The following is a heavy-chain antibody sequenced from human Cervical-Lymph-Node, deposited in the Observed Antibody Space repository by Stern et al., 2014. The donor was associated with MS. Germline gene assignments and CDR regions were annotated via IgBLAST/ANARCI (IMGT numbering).Heavy chain of an antibody. CDR3: ATSTASDAFDI. J-gene: IGHJ3*02. Sequence: DQLVESGGGVVQPGRSLRLSCVAYGLTFSTSVMHWVRQAPGKGLEWVAVVWNDGSNDHFTDSVKGRFSTSRDTAKNTLHLQMSSLRAEDTAVYFCATSTASDAFDIWGQGTLVTVSS. D-gene: IGHD2/OR15-2a*01. CDR1: GLTFSTSV. V-gene: IGHV3-33*01. CDR2: VWNDGSND.